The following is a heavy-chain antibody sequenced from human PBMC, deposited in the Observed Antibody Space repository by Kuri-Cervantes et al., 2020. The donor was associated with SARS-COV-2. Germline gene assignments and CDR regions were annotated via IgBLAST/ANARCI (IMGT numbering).Heavy chain of an antibody. CDR1: GFSLSTSGMC. D-gene: IGHD3-16*02. V-gene: IGHV2-70*11. J-gene: IGHJ3*02. Sequence: SGPTLVKPTQTLTLTSTFSGFSLSTSGMCVSWIRQPPGKDLEWLARIERDDDKYYSTSLKTRLTISQDTSKNQVVLTMTNMDPVDTATYYCARTRKYYDYVWGSYRLDAFDIWGQGTMVTVSS. CDR3: ARTRKYYDYVWGSYRLDAFDI. CDR2: IERDDDK.